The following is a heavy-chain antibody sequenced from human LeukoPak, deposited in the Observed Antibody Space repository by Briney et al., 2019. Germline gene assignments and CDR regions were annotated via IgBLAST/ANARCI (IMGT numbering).Heavy chain of an antibody. CDR3: ARRTDSSSWYGYAFDI. Sequence: GGSLRLSCAGSGFTFSDFWMTWVRQTPGKGLEWVANIKEDGTEKNLVDSVKGRFTISRDNSKNTLYLQMNSLRAEDTAVYYCARRTDSSSWYGYAFDIWGQGTMVTVSS. V-gene: IGHV3-7*03. CDR2: IKEDGTEK. CDR1: GFTFSDFW. D-gene: IGHD6-13*01. J-gene: IGHJ3*02.